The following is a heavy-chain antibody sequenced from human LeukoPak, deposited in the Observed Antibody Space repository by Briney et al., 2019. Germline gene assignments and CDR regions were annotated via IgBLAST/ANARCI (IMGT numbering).Heavy chain of an antibody. CDR1: GFTFSSYW. D-gene: IGHD3-3*01. V-gene: IGHV3-74*01. Sequence: PGGSLRLSCAASGFTFSSYWMHWVRQAPGKELVWVSRINSDGSSTSYADSVKGRFTISRDNAKNTLYLQMNSLRAEDTAVYYCARDREYYDFWSAPGRGWFDPWGQGTLVTVSS. CDR3: ARDREYYDFWSAPGRGWFDP. J-gene: IGHJ5*02. CDR2: INSDGSST.